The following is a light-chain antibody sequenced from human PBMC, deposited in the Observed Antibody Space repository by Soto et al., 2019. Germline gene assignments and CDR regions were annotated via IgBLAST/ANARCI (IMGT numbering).Light chain of an antibody. V-gene: IGKV3-20*01. CDR2: GSS. Sequence: EIVLTQSPGTLSLSPGERATLSCRASQSVSSSYLAWYQQKPGQAPRLLIYGSSSRATGIPDRFSGSGSGTDFTLTISRLEPEDCAVYYCQQYGSPLTFDGGTKVEIK. CDR1: QSVSSSY. CDR3: QQYGSPLT. J-gene: IGKJ4*01.